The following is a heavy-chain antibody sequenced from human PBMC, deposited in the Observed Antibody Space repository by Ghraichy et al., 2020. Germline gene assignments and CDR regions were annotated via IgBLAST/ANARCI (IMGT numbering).Heavy chain of an antibody. V-gene: IGHV3-23*01. CDR1: GFTFSSYA. D-gene: IGHD3-3*01. CDR2: ISGSGGST. J-gene: IGHJ4*02. CDR3: AKMFSMYDFWSGYSDPFDY. Sequence: GALRLSCAASGFTFSSYAMSWVCQAPGKGLEWVSAISGSGGSTYYADSVKGRFTISRDNSKNTLYLQMNSLRAEDTAVYYCAKMFSMYDFWSGYSDPFDYWGQGTLVTVSS.